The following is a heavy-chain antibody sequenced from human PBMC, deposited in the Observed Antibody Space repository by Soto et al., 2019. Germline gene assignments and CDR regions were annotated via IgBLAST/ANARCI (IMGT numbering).Heavy chain of an antibody. CDR1: GGTFSSYA. Sequence: VKVSCKASGGTFSSYAISWVRQAPGQGLEWMGGIIPIFGTANYAQKFQGRVTITADESTSTAYMELSSLRSEDTAVYYCARGGTGDTAMVGYYYGMDVWGQGTTVTVSS. CDR2: IIPIFGTA. D-gene: IGHD5-18*01. CDR3: ARGGTGDTAMVGYYYGMDV. J-gene: IGHJ6*02. V-gene: IGHV1-69*13.